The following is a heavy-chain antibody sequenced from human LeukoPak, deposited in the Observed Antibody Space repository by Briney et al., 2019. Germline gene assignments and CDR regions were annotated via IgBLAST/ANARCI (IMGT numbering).Heavy chain of an antibody. D-gene: IGHD6-6*01. V-gene: IGHV3-23*01. CDR1: GFTFSSYA. J-gene: IGHJ6*02. CDR3: AKDWGIAARRYYYYGMDV. CDR2: ISGSGGST. Sequence: GGSLRLSCAASGFTFSSYAMSWVRQAPGKGLEWVSAISGSGGSTYYADSVKGRFTISRDNSKNTLYLQMNSLRDEDTAVYYCAKDWGIAARRYYYYGMDVWGQGTTVTVSS.